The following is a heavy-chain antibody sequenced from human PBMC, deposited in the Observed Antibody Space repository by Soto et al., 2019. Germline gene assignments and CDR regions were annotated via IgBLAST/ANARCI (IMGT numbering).Heavy chain of an antibody. CDR2: ISGSGGST. J-gene: IGHJ6*02. CDR3: AKCRDDYGDHTRYYYGMDV. Sequence: GGSLRLSCAASGFTFSSYAMSWVRQAPGKGLEWVSAISGSGGSTYYADSVKGRFTIPRDNSKNTLYLQMNSLRAEDTAVYYCAKCRDDYGDHTRYYYGMDVWGQGTTVTVSS. CDR1: GFTFSSYA. V-gene: IGHV3-23*01. D-gene: IGHD4-17*01.